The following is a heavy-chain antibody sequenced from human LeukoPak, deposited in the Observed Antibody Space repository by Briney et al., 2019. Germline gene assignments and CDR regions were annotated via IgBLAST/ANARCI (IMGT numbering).Heavy chain of an antibody. V-gene: IGHV4-34*01. CDR2: INHSGCT. Sequence: PSETLSLTCAVSGVSFNDYYWSWVRQTPGKGLEWIGEINHSGCTNDSPSLKSRVTLSIDTSRKQFSLNVRSVTVADTGIYYCTRMTTGHDYWGQGTLVTVSS. J-gene: IGHJ4*02. D-gene: IGHD4-17*01. CDR1: GVSFNDYY. CDR3: TRMTTGHDY.